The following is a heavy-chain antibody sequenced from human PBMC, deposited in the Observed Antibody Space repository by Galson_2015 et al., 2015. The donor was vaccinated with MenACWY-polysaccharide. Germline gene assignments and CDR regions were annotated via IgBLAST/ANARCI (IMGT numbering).Heavy chain of an antibody. V-gene: IGHV3-23*01. D-gene: IGHD2-2*01. CDR1: GFTFSNYA. J-gene: IGHJ5*01. Sequence: SLRLSCAASGFTFSNYAMSWVRQAPGKGLECVSGISGSGSSTYYADSLKGRFTISRDNSKNTLYVQMNSLRAEDTAVYYCAKDQALQGSCTSPSCNGADSRARATLVPV. CDR3: AKDQALQGSCTSPSCNGADS. CDR2: ISGSGSST.